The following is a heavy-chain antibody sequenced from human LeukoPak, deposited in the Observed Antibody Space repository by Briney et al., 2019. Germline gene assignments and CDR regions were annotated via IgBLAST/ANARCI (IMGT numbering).Heavy chain of an antibody. V-gene: IGHV4-4*07. CDR2: IYTSGST. Sequence: PSETLSLTCTVSGGSISSYYWSWIRQPAGKGLEWIGRIYTSGSTNYNPPLKSRVTMSVDTSKNQVSLKLRSVTAADTAVYYCARTTEGYAGGPGYSYYYYMDVWGKGTTVTISS. CDR3: ARTTEGYAGGPGYSYYYYMDV. J-gene: IGHJ6*03. CDR1: GGSISSYY. D-gene: IGHD5-12*01.